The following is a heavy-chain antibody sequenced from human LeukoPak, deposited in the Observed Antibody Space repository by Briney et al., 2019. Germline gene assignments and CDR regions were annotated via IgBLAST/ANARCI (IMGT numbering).Heavy chain of an antibody. V-gene: IGHV4-59*02. CDR2: VYYSGST. CDR3: ARIHRYCSGGACYVLDN. Sequence: SETLSLTCVVSGGSVSGYYWGWLRQPPGRGLEWIGYVYYSGSTNYNPSFKSRITISVDTSRNQFSLQLSSVTAADTAVYYCARIHRYCSGGACYVLDNWGQGTLVTVSS. J-gene: IGHJ4*02. CDR1: GGSVSGYY. D-gene: IGHD2-15*01.